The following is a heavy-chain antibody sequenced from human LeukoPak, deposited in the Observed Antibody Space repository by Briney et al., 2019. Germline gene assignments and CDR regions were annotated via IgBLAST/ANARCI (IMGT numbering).Heavy chain of an antibody. D-gene: IGHD6-13*01. CDR2: IYYSGST. Sequence: TSETLSLTCTVSGGSISSSSYYWGWIRQPPGKGLEWIGSIYYSGSTYYNPSLKSRVTISVDTSKNQFSLKLSSVTAADTAVYYCARRSVIDSSTWYNDYWGQGTLVTVSS. CDR3: ARRSVIDSSTWYNDY. V-gene: IGHV4-39*01. J-gene: IGHJ4*02. CDR1: GGSISSSSYY.